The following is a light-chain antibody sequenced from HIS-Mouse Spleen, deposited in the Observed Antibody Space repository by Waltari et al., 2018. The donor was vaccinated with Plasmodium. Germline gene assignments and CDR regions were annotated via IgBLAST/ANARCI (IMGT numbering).Light chain of an antibody. V-gene: IGLV3-10*01. CDR3: YSTDSSGNHRV. Sequence: SYELTQPPSVSVSPGQTASITCSGAALPNKYAYWYQQKSGQAPVLVIYEDSKRPSGIPERFSGSSSGTMATLTISGAQVEDEADYYCYSTDSSGNHRVFGGGTKLTVL. CDR2: EDS. CDR1: ALPNKY. J-gene: IGLJ3*02.